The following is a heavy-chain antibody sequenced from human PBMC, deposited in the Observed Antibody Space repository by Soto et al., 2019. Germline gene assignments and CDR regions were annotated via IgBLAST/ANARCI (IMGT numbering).Heavy chain of an antibody. CDR2: ISGSGGST. CDR1: GFTFSSYA. J-gene: IGHJ4*02. CDR3: AKDTVVPAAIEFPYYFDY. Sequence: PGGSLRLSCAASGFTFSSYAMSWVRQAPGKGLEWVSAISGSGGSTYYADSVKGRFTISRDNSKNTLYLQMNSLRAEDTAVYYCAKDTVVPAAIEFPYYFDYWGQGTLVTVSS. D-gene: IGHD2-2*01. V-gene: IGHV3-23*01.